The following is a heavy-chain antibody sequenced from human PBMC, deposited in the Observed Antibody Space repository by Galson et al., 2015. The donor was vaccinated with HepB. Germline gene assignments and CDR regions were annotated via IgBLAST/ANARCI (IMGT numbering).Heavy chain of an antibody. CDR1: GFTVRSNY. J-gene: IGHJ5*02. CDR3: ARSPGSSSSVWFDP. CDR2: IYSGGST. Sequence: SLRLSCAASGFTVRSNYMSWVRQAPGKGLEWVSVIYSGGSTYYADSVKGRFIISRDNSKNTLHLQMNSLRAEDTAVYYCARSPGSSSSVWFDPWGQGTLVTVSS. D-gene: IGHD6-6*01. V-gene: IGHV3-53*01.